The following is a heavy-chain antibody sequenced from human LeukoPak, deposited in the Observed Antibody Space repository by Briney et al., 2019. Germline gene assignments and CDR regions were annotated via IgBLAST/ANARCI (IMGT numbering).Heavy chain of an antibody. V-gene: IGHV3-53*01. D-gene: IGHD4-17*01. CDR3: ARDWDDYGDYVAPGAFDI. Sequence: GGSLRLSCAVSGFTVNNKYMTWVRKAPGKGLGWVSVIYSYGNTYYADTVMGRFSISRDNSKNMVFLQMNSLRSEDTAVYYCARDWDDYGDYVAPGAFDIWGQGTMVTVSS. CDR1: GFTVNNKY. CDR2: IYSYGNT. J-gene: IGHJ3*02.